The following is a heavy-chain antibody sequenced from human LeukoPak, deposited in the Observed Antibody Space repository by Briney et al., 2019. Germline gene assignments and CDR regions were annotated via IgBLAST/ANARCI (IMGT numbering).Heavy chain of an antibody. CDR2: ISYDGSNK. J-gene: IGHJ4*02. CDR1: GFTFSSYS. D-gene: IGHD5-12*01. V-gene: IGHV3-30*18. CDR3: AKDQRVATISSYFDY. Sequence: GGSLRLSCAASGFTFSSYSMHWVRQAPGKGLEWVAVISYDGSNKYYADSVKGRFTISRDNSKNTLYLQMNSLRAEDTAVYYCAKDQRVATISSYFDYWGQGTLVTVSS.